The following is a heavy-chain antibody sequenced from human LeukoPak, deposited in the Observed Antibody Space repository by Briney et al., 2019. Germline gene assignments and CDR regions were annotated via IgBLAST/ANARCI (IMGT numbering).Heavy chain of an antibody. CDR3: AKDIGRLGGSSSAMDY. Sequence: GGSLRLSCAASGFTFSDYYMSWIRQAPGKGLEWVAFIRYDGSNKYYTDSVKGRFTVSRDNSKNTLYLQMNSLRAEDTAVYYCAKDIGRLGGSSSAMDYWGQGTLVTVSS. V-gene: IGHV3-30*02. D-gene: IGHD2-2*01. J-gene: IGHJ4*02. CDR2: IRYDGSNK. CDR1: GFTFSDYY.